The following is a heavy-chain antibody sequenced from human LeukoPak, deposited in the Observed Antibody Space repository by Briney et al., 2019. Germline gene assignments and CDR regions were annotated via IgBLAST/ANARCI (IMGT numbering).Heavy chain of an antibody. V-gene: IGHV1-2*02. CDR1: GYTFTGYY. CDR2: INPNSGGT. D-gene: IGHD3-16*01. Sequence: ASVKVSCKASGYTFTGYYMHWVRQAPGQGLEWMGWINPNSGGTDYAQKFQGRVTMTRDTSISTAYMELSRLRSDDTAVYYCASQRREYDYVWGSWAHNWFDPWGQGTLVTASS. CDR3: ASQRREYDYVWGSWAHNWFDP. J-gene: IGHJ5*02.